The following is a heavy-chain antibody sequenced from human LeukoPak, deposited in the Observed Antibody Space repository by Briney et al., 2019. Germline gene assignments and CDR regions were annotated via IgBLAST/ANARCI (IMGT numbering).Heavy chain of an antibody. D-gene: IGHD6-13*01. Sequence: PGGSLRLSCAASGFTFSGYSMNWVRRAPGKGLEWVSSISTTSDYIHYADSLKGRVAISRDNAKNSLYLQMNSLRAEDTAVYYCARGGIYSQGFDYWGQGSLVTVSS. V-gene: IGHV3-21*01. CDR2: ISTTSDYI. CDR3: ARGGIYSQGFDY. CDR1: GFTFSGYS. J-gene: IGHJ4*02.